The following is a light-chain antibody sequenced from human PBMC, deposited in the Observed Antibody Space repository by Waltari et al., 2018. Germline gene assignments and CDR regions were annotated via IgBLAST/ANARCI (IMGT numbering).Light chain of an antibody. CDR2: EVD. CDR3: SSYAGSNKLI. Sequence: QSALTQPPSASGSPGQTVIISCTGTSSDIGAYKYVPWYQQIPGRAPALIIYEVDRRPPGVPYRFSGSKSGNTASLTVSGLQTEDEGDYYCSSYAGSNKLIFGGVTKLTVL. CDR1: SSDIGAYKY. V-gene: IGLV2-8*01. J-gene: IGLJ2*01.